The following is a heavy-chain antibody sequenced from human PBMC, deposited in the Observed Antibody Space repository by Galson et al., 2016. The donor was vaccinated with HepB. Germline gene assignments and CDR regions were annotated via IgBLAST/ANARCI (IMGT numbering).Heavy chain of an antibody. CDR2: IYPGDSDT. D-gene: IGHD6-6*01. CDR3: ARLGGGRIASRRRYSYYGMDV. Sequence: GAEVKKPGESLKISCKGSEYSFPNYWIGWVRQMPGKGLEWMGIIYPGDSDTRYSPSFQGQVTISADKSIRTAYLQWSSLKVSDTAMYYCARLGGGRIASRRRYSYYGMDVWGQGTTVTVSS. CDR1: EYSFPNYW. V-gene: IGHV5-51*01. J-gene: IGHJ6*02.